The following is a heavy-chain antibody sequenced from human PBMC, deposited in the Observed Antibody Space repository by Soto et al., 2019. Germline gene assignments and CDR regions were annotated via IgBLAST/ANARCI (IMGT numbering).Heavy chain of an antibody. CDR2: IYQSGSA. Sequence: TLSLTCTVSGGSITSGGYSWSWIRQSPGQGLEWIGYIYQSGSAFYNPSLKTRATILVDRSKNQFSLNLTSVTAADAAVYYCARAFYGVDLWGQGTTVTVSS. V-gene: IGHV4-30-2*06. CDR1: GGSITSGGYS. J-gene: IGHJ6*02. CDR3: ARAFYGVDL.